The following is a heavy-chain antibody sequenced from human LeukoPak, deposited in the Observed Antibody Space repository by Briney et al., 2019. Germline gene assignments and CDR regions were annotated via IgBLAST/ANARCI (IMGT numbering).Heavy chain of an antibody. Sequence: PGGSLRLSCAASGFTFSSYAMSWVRQAPGKGLEWVSAISGSGGSTYYADSVKGRFTISRDNSKNTLYLQMNSLRAEDTAVYYCAKDPHRQLWNDIDYWGQGTLVTVSS. CDR2: ISGSGGST. CDR1: GFTFSSYA. J-gene: IGHJ4*02. D-gene: IGHD1-1*01. CDR3: AKDPHRQLWNDIDY. V-gene: IGHV3-23*01.